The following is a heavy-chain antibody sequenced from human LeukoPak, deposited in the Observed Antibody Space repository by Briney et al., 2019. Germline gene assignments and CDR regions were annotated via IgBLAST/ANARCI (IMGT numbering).Heavy chain of an antibody. D-gene: IGHD5-12*01. Sequence: PSETLSLTCTVSGGSISSSSYYWGWIRQPPGKGLEWIGSIYYSGSTYYNPSLKSRVTISVDTSKNQFSLKLSSVTAADTAVYYCAGLVDIVATNSEYYFDYWGQGTLVTVSS. CDR3: AGLVDIVATNSEYYFDY. V-gene: IGHV4-39*01. CDR2: IYYSGST. J-gene: IGHJ4*02. CDR1: GGSISSSSYY.